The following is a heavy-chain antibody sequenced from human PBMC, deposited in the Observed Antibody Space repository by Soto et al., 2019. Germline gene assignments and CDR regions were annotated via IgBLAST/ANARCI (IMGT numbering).Heavy chain of an antibody. CDR1: GYTFTRYN. Sequence: SAKVSYKASGYTFTRYNMNWWRQAPVQRLEWMGWINPDNGNTKSSQKFQDRVIITRDTSASTAYMDLSSLRSEDTAVYYCARGIATGQLDPWGQGTLVTVYS. D-gene: IGHD2-15*01. CDR2: INPDNGNT. CDR3: ARGIATGQLDP. J-gene: IGHJ5*02. V-gene: IGHV1-3*01.